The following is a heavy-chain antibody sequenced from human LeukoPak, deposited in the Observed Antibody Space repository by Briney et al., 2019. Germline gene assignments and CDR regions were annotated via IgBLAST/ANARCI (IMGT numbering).Heavy chain of an antibody. CDR2: IRSKIDGGAT. V-gene: IGHV3-15*07. CDR3: YTSITDY. CDR1: GFNFNNAW. Sequence: GGSLRLSCAASGFNFNNAWMSWVRQAPGKGLEWVGRIRSKIDGGATDYAAPVKGRFTISRDDSKNTLYLQINSLKIEDTAMYYCYTSITDYWGQGTLVTVSS. D-gene: IGHD2-21*01. J-gene: IGHJ4*02.